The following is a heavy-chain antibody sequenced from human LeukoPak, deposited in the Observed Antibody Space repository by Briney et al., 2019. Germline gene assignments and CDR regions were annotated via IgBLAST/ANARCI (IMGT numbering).Heavy chain of an antibody. Sequence: SETLSLTCTVSVGSISSLTYYWGWIRQPPGKGLEWIASIYYIGTTYYSPSLKSRVAISVNRSKNQSSLRLSYVTAADTAVYFCTGYSAGWSSGGGYWGQGTVVTVSS. CDR1: VGSISSLTYY. J-gene: IGHJ4*02. V-gene: IGHV4-39*01. CDR2: IYYIGTT. CDR3: TGYSAGWSSGGGY. D-gene: IGHD6-19*01.